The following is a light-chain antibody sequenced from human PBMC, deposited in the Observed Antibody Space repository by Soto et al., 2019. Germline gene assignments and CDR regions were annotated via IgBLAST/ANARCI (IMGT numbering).Light chain of an antibody. V-gene: IGKV3-20*01. Sequence: IVWTQSAVPLSLYTGESANLYCRASQSVSSYLAWYQQKPGQAPRLLIYRASTMATGIPARFSGSGSGTDFTLTICRLEPEDFVLYYCQQYASSPPTFG. J-gene: IGKJ5*01. CDR3: QQYASSPPT. CDR2: RAS. CDR1: QSVSSY.